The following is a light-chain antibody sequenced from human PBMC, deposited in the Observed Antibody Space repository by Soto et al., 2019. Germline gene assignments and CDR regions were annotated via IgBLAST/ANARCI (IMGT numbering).Light chain of an antibody. CDR2: GAS. CDR3: QQCDTSPWT. CDR1: QSISSY. J-gene: IGKJ1*01. Sequence: EIVLTQSPDTLSLSPGERATLSCRASQSISSYLAWYQQKPGQAPRLLIYGASSRATRIPDRFSGSGAGTDVTVVTIRLEHEDSAVYFCQQCDTSPWTFGQGTKVESK. V-gene: IGKV3-20*01.